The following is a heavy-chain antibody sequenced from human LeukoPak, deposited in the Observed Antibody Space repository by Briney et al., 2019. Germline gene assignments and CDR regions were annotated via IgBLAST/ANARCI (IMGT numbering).Heavy chain of an antibody. CDR2: IKSKTDGGTT. Sequence: GGSLRLSCAASGFTVSSSYMSWVRQAPGKGLEWVGRIKSKTDGGTTDYAAPVKGRFTISRDDSKNTLYLQMNSLKTEDTAVYYCTTPGKIAAPRETDLWGQGTLVTVSS. V-gene: IGHV3-15*01. CDR3: TTPGKIAAPRETDL. J-gene: IGHJ5*02. D-gene: IGHD6-6*01. CDR1: GFTVSSSY.